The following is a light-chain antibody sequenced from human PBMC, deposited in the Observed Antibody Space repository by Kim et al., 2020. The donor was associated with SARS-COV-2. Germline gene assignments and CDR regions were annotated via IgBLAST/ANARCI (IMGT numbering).Light chain of an antibody. CDR1: SSDVGGYNS. CDR3: SSYTSSSTLQYV. Sequence: QSALTQPASVSGSPGQSITISCTGTSSDVGGYNSVSWYQQYPGKAPKLMIYEVNNRPSGVSNRFSGSKSGNTASLTISGLQAEDEADYYCSSYTSSSTLQYVFGTGTKVTVL. V-gene: IGLV2-14*01. CDR2: EVN. J-gene: IGLJ1*01.